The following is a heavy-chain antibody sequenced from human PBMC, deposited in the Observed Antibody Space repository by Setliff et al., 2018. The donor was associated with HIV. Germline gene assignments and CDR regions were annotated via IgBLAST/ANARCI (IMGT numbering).Heavy chain of an antibody. J-gene: IGHJ6*04. V-gene: IGHV4-39*01. D-gene: IGHD6-13*01. CDR1: GGSISSSSYY. CDR2: IYYSGST. CDR3: ARGIAAAGPPHV. Sequence: PSETLSLTCTVSGGSISSSSYYWGWIRQPPGKGLEWIGSIYYSGSTYYNPSLKSRVTISVDTSKNQFSLKLSSVTAADTAVYYCARGIAAAGPPHVWGKGTTVTVSS.